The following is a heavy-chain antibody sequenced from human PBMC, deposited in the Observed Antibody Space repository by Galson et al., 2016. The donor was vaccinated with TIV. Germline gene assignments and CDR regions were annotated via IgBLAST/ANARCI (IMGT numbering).Heavy chain of an antibody. V-gene: IGHV1-69*05. D-gene: IGHD2-15*01. CDR3: ARDIPCGGSCYFFND. CDR1: GGTLNNYA. Sequence: SVKVSCKASGGTLNNYAINWVRQAPGQGLEWMGGVLPISATTNYAQKFQGRVSITTDESTSTVYMELRSLRSEDTAVYFCARDIPCGGSCYFFNDWGQGTLVTVSP. CDR2: VLPISATT. J-gene: IGHJ4*02.